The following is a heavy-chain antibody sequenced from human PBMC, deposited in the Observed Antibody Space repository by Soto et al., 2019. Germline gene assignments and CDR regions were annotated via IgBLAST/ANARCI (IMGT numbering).Heavy chain of an antibody. V-gene: IGHV3-9*01. Sequence: GGSLRLSCAASGFTFDDYAMHWVRQAPGKGLEWVSGISWNSGSIGYADSVKGRFTISRDNAKNSLYLQMNSLRAEDTALYYCAKDSDDFWRGRYMDVWGKGTTVTVSS. J-gene: IGHJ6*03. D-gene: IGHD3-3*01. CDR2: ISWNSGSI. CDR3: AKDSDDFWRGRYMDV. CDR1: GFTFDDYA.